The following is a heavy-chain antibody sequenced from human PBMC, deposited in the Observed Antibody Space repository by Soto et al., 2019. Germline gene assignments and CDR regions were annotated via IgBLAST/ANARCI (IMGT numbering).Heavy chain of an antibody. CDR3: ARHTPAISISDH. CDR2: IYYRGST. Sequence: QLQLQESGPGLVKPSETLSLTCTVSGGSISSSSYYWGWIRQPPGKGLECIGSIYYRGSTYYNPSLKSRVTISVDTSKNQFSLKLSSVTAADAAVYYCARHTPAISISDHWGQGTLVTVSS. J-gene: IGHJ4*02. V-gene: IGHV4-39*01. CDR1: GGSISSSSYY. D-gene: IGHD2-15*01.